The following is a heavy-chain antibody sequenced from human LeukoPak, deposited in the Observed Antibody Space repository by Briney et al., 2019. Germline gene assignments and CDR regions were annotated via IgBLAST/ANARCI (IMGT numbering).Heavy chain of an antibody. V-gene: IGHV1-46*01. CDR1: GYTFTVYY. Sequence: ASVKVSFTASGYTFTVYYMHWVRQAPGQGLEWMGIINSSGGTTSYAQKFQGRVTMTRDTSTSTVYMELSSLRSEDTAVYYCARGGWYYFDYWGQGTLVTVSS. CDR3: ARGGWYYFDY. J-gene: IGHJ4*02. CDR2: INSSGGTT. D-gene: IGHD6-19*01.